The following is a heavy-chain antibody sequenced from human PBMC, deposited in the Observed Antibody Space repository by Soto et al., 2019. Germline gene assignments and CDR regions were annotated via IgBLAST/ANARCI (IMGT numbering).Heavy chain of an antibody. V-gene: IGHV4-31*03. CDR2: IYYSGST. CDR3: ARDQEIAAAGTYDYYYYGMDV. Sequence: SETLSLTCTVSGGSISSGGYYWSWIRQHPGKGLEWIGYIYYSGSTYYNPSLKSRVTIPVDTSKNQFSLKLSSVTAADTAVYYCARDQEIAAAGTYDYYYYGMDVWGQGTTVTVSS. D-gene: IGHD6-13*01. CDR1: GGSISSGGYY. J-gene: IGHJ6*02.